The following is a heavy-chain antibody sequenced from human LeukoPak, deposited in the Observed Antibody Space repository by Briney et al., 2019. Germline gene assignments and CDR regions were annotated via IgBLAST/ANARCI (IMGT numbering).Heavy chain of an antibody. Sequence: KPGGSLRLSCAASGFTFSNAWMSWVRQAPGKGPEWVGCIKSKTDGGTTDYAAPVKGRFTISRDDSKNTLYLQMNSLKTEDTAVYYCTTGRDIVVDWGQGTLVTVSS. CDR3: TTGRDIVVD. CDR1: GFTFSNAW. D-gene: IGHD2-2*01. J-gene: IGHJ4*02. V-gene: IGHV3-15*01. CDR2: IKSKTDGGTT.